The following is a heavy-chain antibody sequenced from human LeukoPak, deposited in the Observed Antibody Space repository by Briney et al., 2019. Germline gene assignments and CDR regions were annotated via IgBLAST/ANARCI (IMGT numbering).Heavy chain of an antibody. D-gene: IGHD6-13*01. V-gene: IGHV3-9*03. Sequence: GRSLRLSCAASGFIFDDYAMHWVRQAPGKGLEWVSGISWNSGRIDYADSVKGRFTISRDNAKNSLYLQMNSLRVEDMALYYCAKDRGYSSSFFEIWGQGTPVTVSS. CDR1: GFIFDDYA. CDR2: ISWNSGRI. CDR3: AKDRGYSSSFFEI. J-gene: IGHJ4*02.